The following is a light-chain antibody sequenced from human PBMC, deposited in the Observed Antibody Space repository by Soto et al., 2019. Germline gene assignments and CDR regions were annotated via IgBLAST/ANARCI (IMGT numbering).Light chain of an antibody. CDR1: QTISSW. J-gene: IGKJ1*01. Sequence: DVQLTQTPSTLSASVVDEFSITFPASQTISSWLALYQQKPGKAPKLLIYKASTLESGVPSRFSGSGSGTEFTLTISSLQPDDFATYYCQQYNSYSWTFGQGTKVDI. V-gene: IGKV1-5*03. CDR2: KAS. CDR3: QQYNSYSWT.